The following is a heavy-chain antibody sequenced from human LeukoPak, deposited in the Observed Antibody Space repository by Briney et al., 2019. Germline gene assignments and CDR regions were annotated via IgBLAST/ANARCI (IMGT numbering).Heavy chain of an antibody. V-gene: IGHV4-59*08. J-gene: IGHJ4*02. Sequence: PSETLSLTCTVSGGSISGYYWSWIRQPPGKGLEWIGYISDSGSTNCNPSLKSRVTIQEDTSKNQFSLKLTSVTAADTAVYHCAKIGVPDNSRWFFFDHWGQGILVTVSS. CDR1: GGSISGYY. CDR3: AKIGVPDNSRWFFFDH. D-gene: IGHD6-13*01. CDR2: ISDSGST.